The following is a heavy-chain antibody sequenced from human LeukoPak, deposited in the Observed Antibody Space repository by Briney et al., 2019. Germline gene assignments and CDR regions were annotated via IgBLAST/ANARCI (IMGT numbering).Heavy chain of an antibody. V-gene: IGHV1-69*05. CDR2: IIPIFGTA. J-gene: IGHJ4*01. Sequence: SVKVSCKASGGTFSSYAISWVRQAPGQGLEWMGGIIPIFGTANYAQKFQGRVTITTDESTSTAYMELSSLRSEDTAVYYCARDSERREPDYDSSGYYYWGQGTLVTVSS. D-gene: IGHD3-22*01. CDR1: GGTFSSYA. CDR3: ARDSERREPDYDSSGYYY.